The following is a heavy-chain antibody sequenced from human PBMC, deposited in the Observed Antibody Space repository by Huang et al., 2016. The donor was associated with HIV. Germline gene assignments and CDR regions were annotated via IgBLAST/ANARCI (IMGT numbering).Heavy chain of an antibody. Sequence: QVQLQESGPGLVKPSETLSLTCTVSGGSISTGNYDWSWIRQPAGKGLEWVGHFSAGGSANYNPSLKSRGTISLDTSKTQFSLKLSSVTAADSAVYYCARVESGYYDAFDIWGPGTTVTVSS. CDR2: FSAGGSA. D-gene: IGHD3-3*01. V-gene: IGHV4-61*09. J-gene: IGHJ3*02. CDR3: ARVESGYYDAFDI. CDR1: GGSISTGNYD.